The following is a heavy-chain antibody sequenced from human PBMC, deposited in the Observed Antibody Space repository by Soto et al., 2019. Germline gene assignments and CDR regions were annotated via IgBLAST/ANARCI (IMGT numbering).Heavy chain of an antibody. CDR2: IDYIGRA. CDR1: GGSISSDNYF. CDR3: AREVKSAAASAAFDI. J-gene: IGHJ3*02. D-gene: IGHD2-15*01. Sequence: QVQLQESGPGLVTPSQTLSLTCTVSGGSISSDNYFWSWIRQHPGKGLEWIGYIDYIGRAYYNPSLKRRVTTSVDTSKNQFSLRLSSVTVADTATYYCAREVKSAAASAAFDIWGQGTVVPVSS. V-gene: IGHV4-31*03.